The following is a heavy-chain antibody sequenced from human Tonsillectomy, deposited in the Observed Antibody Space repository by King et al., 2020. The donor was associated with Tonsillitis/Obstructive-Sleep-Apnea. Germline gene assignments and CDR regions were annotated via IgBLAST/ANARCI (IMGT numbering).Heavy chain of an antibody. CDR2: INNDASST. V-gene: IGHV3-74*01. Sequence: QLVESXXGLVQPGXSLRXSCAASGFTFSSYWMHXVRQAPGKGLVWVSRINNDASSTNYADSVKGRFTISRDNAKNTLYLQMNSLRAEDTAVYYCARGALGIXPHXXCWGQXTLVTVSX. CDR3: ARGALGIXPHXXC. D-gene: IGHD7-27*01. J-gene: IGHJ4*02. CDR1: GFTFSSYW.